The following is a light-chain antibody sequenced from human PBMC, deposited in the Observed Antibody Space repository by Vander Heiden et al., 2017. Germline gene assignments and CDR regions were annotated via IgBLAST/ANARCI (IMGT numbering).Light chain of an antibody. Sequence: DIQMTQSPSSLSASVRDRVTITCRASQTISRYLNWYQQKPGKAPKLLIYAASSLQSGVPSRFSGSGSGTDFTLTISSLQPEDSATYYCQQSDSGPLTFGGWTKVEIK. CDR1: QTISRY. J-gene: IGKJ4*01. CDR3: QQSDSGPLT. V-gene: IGKV1-39*01. CDR2: AAS.